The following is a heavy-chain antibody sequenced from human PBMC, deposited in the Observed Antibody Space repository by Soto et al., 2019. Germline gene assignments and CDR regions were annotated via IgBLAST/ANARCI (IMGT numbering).Heavy chain of an antibody. CDR3: ARGGPYYDFWSGYYNYYYYYMDV. D-gene: IGHD3-3*01. CDR2: IKQDGSEK. Sequence: GGSLRLSCAASGFTFSSYWMSWVRQAPGKGLEWVANIKQDGSEKYYVDSVKGRFTISRDNAKNSLYLQMNSLRAEDTAVYYCARGGPYYDFWSGYYNYYYYYMDVWGKGTTVTVSS. V-gene: IGHV3-7*01. J-gene: IGHJ6*03. CDR1: GFTFSSYW.